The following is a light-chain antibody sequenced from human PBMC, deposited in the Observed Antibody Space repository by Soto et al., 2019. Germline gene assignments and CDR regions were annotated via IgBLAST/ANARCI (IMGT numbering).Light chain of an antibody. CDR1: KLGDKY. J-gene: IGLJ1*01. Sequence: SYELTQPPSVSVSPGQTASFTCSGDKLGDKYACWYQQKPGQSPVLVIYQDSKRPSGIPERFSGSNSGNTATLTISGTQAMDEADYYCQAWDSSTNVFGTGTKVTVL. CDR3: QAWDSSTNV. V-gene: IGLV3-1*01. CDR2: QDS.